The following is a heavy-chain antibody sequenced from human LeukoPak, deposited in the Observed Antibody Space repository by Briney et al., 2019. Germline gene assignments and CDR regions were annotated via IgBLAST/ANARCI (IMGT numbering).Heavy chain of an antibody. J-gene: IGHJ4*02. CDR1: GGTFSSYA. CDR2: IIPIFGTA. V-gene: IGHV1-69*06. D-gene: IGHD6-19*01. Sequence: ASVKVSCKASGGTFSSYAISWVRQAPGQGLEWMGGIIPIFGTANYAQKFQGRVTITADKSTSTAYMELSSLRSEDTAVYYCANTHSGLFDYWGQGTLVTVSS. CDR3: ANTHSGLFDY.